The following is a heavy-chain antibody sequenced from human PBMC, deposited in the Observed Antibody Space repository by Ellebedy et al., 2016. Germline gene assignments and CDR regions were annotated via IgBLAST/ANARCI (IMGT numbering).Heavy chain of an antibody. CDR2: INFDGSST. V-gene: IGHV3-74*01. CDR1: GFTFNSSW. J-gene: IGHJ4*02. CDR3: TRDYSSGWFFDY. D-gene: IGHD6-19*01. Sequence: GGSLRLXCAASGFTFNSSWMHWVRQAPGKGLVWVSRINFDGSSTSYADSVKGRFTISRDNAKKTLYLQMNTLRAEDTAVYYCTRDYSSGWFFDYWGQGTLDTVSS.